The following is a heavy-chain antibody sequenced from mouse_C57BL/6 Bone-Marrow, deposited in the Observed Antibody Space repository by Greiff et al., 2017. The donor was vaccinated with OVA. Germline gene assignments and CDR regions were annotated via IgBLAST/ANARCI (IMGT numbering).Heavy chain of an antibody. D-gene: IGHD3-2*02. CDR3: TTSGYRFAY. CDR1: GFNIKDDY. CDR2: LAPENGDT. V-gene: IGHV14-4*01. J-gene: IGHJ3*01. Sequence: EVQGVESGAELVRPGASVKLSCTASGFNIKDDYMHWVKQRPEQGLEWIGWLAPENGDTEYASKFQGKATITADTSSNTAYLQLSSLTSEDTAVYYCTTSGYRFAYWGQGTLVTVSA.